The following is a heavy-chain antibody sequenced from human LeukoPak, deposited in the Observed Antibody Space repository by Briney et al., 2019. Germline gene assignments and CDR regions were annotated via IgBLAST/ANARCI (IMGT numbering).Heavy chain of an antibody. J-gene: IGHJ4*02. CDR2: ISYDGSNK. CDR3: AKDQSQLALSVLDY. V-gene: IGHV3-30*07. CDR1: GFTFSSYA. D-gene: IGHD6-13*01. Sequence: GRSLRLSCAASGFTFSSYAMHWVRQAPGKGLEWVAVISYDGSNKYYADSVKGRFTISRDNSKNTLYLQMNSLRAEDTAVYYCAKDQSQLALSVLDYWGQGTLVTVSS.